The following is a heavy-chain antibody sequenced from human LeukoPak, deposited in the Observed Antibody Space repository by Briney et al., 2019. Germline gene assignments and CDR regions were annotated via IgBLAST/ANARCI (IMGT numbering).Heavy chain of an antibody. Sequence: ASVKVSCKASGYTFTGYYMHWVRQAPGQGLEWMGWINPNSGGTNYAQKFQGRVTMTRDTSISTAYMELSRLRSDDTAVYYCAREGILTGYPNWFDPWGQGTLVTVSS. D-gene: IGHD3-9*01. J-gene: IGHJ5*02. CDR3: AREGILTGYPNWFDP. V-gene: IGHV1-2*02. CDR2: INPNSGGT. CDR1: GYTFTGYY.